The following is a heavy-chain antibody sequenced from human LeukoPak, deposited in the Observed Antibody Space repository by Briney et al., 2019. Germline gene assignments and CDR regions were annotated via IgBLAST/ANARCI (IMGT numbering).Heavy chain of an antibody. CDR1: GGSFSGYY. V-gene: IGHV4-34*01. Sequence: SETLSLTCAVYGGSFSGYYWSWIRQPPGKGLEWIGEINHSGSTNYNPSLKSRVTISVDTSKNQFSLQLNSVTPEDTAVYYCARDNGVGASYFDYWGQGTLVTVSS. CDR3: ARDNGVGASYFDY. CDR2: INHSGST. D-gene: IGHD1-26*01. J-gene: IGHJ4*02.